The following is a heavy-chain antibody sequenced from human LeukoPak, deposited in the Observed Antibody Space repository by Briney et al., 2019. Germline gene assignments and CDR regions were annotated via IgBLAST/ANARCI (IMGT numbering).Heavy chain of an antibody. Sequence: GESLKISCKGSGYSFTSYWIGWVRQIPGKGLEWMGIIYPGDSDTRYSPSFQGQVTISADKSISTAYLQWSSLKASDTAMYYCARHGVVTIRGYYYYYMDVWGKGTTVTVSS. CDR1: GYSFTSYW. CDR3: ARHGVVTIRGYYYYYMDV. J-gene: IGHJ6*03. V-gene: IGHV5-51*01. D-gene: IGHD5-12*01. CDR2: IYPGDSDT.